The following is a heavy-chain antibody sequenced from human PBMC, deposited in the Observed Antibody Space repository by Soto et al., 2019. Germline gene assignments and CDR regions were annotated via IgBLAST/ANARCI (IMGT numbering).Heavy chain of an antibody. CDR2: INHSGST. J-gene: IGHJ4*02. V-gene: IGHV4-34*01. D-gene: IGHD6-13*01. Sequence: PSETLSLTCAVYGGSFSGYYWSWIRQPPGKGLEWIGEINHSGSTNYNPSLKSRVTISVDTSKNQFSLKLSSVTAADTAVYYCARGRGYSREQGDYWGQGTLVTVSS. CDR3: ARGRGYSREQGDY. CDR1: GGSFSGYY.